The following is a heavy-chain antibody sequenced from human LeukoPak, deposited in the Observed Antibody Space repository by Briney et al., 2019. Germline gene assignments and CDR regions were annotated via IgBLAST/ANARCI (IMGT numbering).Heavy chain of an antibody. CDR3: AKKMSITAASQVDY. CDR1: GFTFSSYS. Sequence: GGSLRLSCAASGFTFSSYSMNWVRQAPGKGLEWISYITTSGGAKNYADSVKGRFTISRDNAENSLYLQMSSLRAEDTAVYYCAKKMSITAASQVDYWGQGTLVTVSS. CDR2: ITTSGGAK. V-gene: IGHV3-48*01. D-gene: IGHD1-20*01. J-gene: IGHJ4*02.